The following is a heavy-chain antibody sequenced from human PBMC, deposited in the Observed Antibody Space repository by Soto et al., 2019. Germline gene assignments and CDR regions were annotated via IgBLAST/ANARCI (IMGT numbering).Heavy chain of an antibody. J-gene: IGHJ4*01. Sequence: ASLNGACKTSGYNNTNFDINWVRQAPGRGLVWMGWMNPSSGETGSAQNFQGRVTMTRDISTRTFFMQLTSLRSEDTAIYYCARLAEYCNGIKCYSNFDFWGRGTQVTVSS. V-gene: IGHV1-8*01. CDR2: MNPSSGET. D-gene: IGHD2-15*01. CDR3: ARLAEYCNGIKCYSNFDF. CDR1: GYNNTNFD.